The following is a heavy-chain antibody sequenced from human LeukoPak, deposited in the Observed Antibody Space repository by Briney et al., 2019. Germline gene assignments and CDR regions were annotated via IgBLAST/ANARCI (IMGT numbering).Heavy chain of an antibody. V-gene: IGHV3-30*02. J-gene: IGHJ4*02. Sequence: QPGGSLRLSCAAPGFTLSGYDMHWVRQAPGKGLEGVAFIRYDGSNKYYTDSVKGRFTISRDNSKNTLYLQMNSLIPEDTAVYYCAKASAIDYWGQGTLVTVCS. CDR2: IRYDGSNK. CDR1: GFTLSGYD. CDR3: AKASAIDY.